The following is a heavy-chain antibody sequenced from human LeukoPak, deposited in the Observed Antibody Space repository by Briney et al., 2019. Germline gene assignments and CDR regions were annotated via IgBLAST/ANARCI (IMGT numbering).Heavy chain of an antibody. V-gene: IGHV5-10-1*01. D-gene: IGHD3-10*01. CDR1: GYSFTSYW. CDR2: IDPSDSYT. Sequence: GESLQISCKGSGYSFTSYWSSWVRQMPGKGLEWMGRIDPSDSYTNYRPSFQGHVTISADKSISTAYLQWSSLKPSDTAMYYCARRNYYGSGSYYALSYWGQGTLVTVSS. CDR3: ARRNYYGSGSYYALSY. J-gene: IGHJ4*02.